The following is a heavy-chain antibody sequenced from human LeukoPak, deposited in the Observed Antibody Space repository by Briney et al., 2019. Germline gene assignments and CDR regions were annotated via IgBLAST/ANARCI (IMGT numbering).Heavy chain of an antibody. V-gene: IGHV1-2*02. CDR3: ARDGDCSSTSCLWHNWFDP. CDR1: GYTFTSYY. D-gene: IGHD2-2*01. CDR2: INPNSGGT. J-gene: IGHJ5*02. Sequence: ASVKVSCKASGYTFTSYYMHWVRQAPGQGLEWMGWINPNSGGTNYAQKFQGRVTMTRDTSISTAYMELSRLRSDDTAVYYCARDGDCSSTSCLWHNWFDPWGQGTLVTVSS.